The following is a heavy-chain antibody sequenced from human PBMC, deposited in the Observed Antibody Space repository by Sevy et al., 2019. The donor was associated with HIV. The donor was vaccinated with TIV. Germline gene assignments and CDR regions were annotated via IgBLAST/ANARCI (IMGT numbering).Heavy chain of an antibody. Sequence: GGSLRLSCAASGFTFSKYSMSWVRQPPGKGLEWVSTLSFGCGEINSADSVKGRCTISTDNSKSTAYLQMNNLRPEDTAVDYCAREGCTKPHDYWGQGTLVTVSS. CDR1: GFTFSKYS. CDR2: LSFGCGEI. J-gene: IGHJ4*02. V-gene: IGHV3-23*01. CDR3: AREGCTKPHDY. D-gene: IGHD2-8*01.